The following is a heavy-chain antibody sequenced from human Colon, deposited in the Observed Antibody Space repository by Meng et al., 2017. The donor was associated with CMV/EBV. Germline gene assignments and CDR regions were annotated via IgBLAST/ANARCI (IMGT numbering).Heavy chain of an antibody. J-gene: IGHJ5*02. CDR2: VKEVRRT. CDR1: VACLGGYH. D-gene: IGHD1-26*01. Sequence: VRLQQGGAGLLAPSGTVPLPCVLCVACLGGYHWFWIHQAPGERREWSGEVKEVRRTNGNPSLKIRVEFSQDTSTNQFYHDVTSVSLADTAVYYCARGGEIGARPGWIDHWGQGILVTVSS. V-gene: IGHV4-34*01. CDR3: ARGGEIGARPGWIDH.